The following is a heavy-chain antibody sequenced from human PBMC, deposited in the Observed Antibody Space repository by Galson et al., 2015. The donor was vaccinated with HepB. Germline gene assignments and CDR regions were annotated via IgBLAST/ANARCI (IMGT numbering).Heavy chain of an antibody. V-gene: IGHV1-18*01. Sequence: SVKVSCKASGYTFTSYGISWVRQAPGQGLEWMGWISAYNGNTNYAQKLQGSVTMTTDTSTSTAYMELRSLRSDDTAVYYCARDRVGWGSSVAFDIWGQGTMVTVSS. CDR3: ARDRVGWGSSVAFDI. D-gene: IGHD6-6*01. CDR1: GYTFTSYG. J-gene: IGHJ3*02. CDR2: ISAYNGNT.